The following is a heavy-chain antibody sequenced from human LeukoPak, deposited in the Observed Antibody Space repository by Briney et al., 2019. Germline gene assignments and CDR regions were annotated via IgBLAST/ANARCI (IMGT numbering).Heavy chain of an antibody. J-gene: IGHJ5*02. V-gene: IGHV1-69*05. CDR2: IIPIFGTA. CDR1: GGTFSSYA. CDR3: ARTAPYYSGSYHGWFDP. D-gene: IGHD1-26*01. Sequence: GASVKVSCKASGGTFSSYAISWVRQAPGQGLEWMGGIIPIFGTANYAQKFQGRVTITTDESTSTVYMELSSLRSEDTAVYYCARTAPYYSGSYHGWFDPWGQGTLVTVSS.